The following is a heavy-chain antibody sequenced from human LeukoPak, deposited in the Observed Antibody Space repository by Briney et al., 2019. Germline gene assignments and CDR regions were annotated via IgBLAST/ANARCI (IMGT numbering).Heavy chain of an antibody. CDR1: GYSFTSYY. CDR3: ARTYSSGWYDY. J-gene: IGHJ4*02. CDR2: INPSGGST. V-gene: IGHV1-46*01. D-gene: IGHD6-19*01. Sequence: ASVKVSCKASGYSFTSYYMHWVRQAPGQGLEWMGIINPSGGSTTYAQKFQGRVTMTSDTSTSTVYMELSSLRSEDTAVYYCARTYSSGWYDYWGQGTLVTVSS.